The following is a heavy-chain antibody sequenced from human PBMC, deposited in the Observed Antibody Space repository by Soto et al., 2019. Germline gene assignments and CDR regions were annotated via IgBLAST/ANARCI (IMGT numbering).Heavy chain of an antibody. Sequence: QVQLQESGPGLVKPSETLSLTYTVSGGSISSYYWSWIRQPPGKGLEWIGYIYYSGSTNYNPSLKSRVTISVDTSKNQFSLKLSSVTAADTAVYYCARQAEYSSSYYFDYWGQGTLVTVSS. V-gene: IGHV4-59*08. J-gene: IGHJ4*02. CDR1: GGSISSYY. CDR3: ARQAEYSSSYYFDY. CDR2: IYYSGST. D-gene: IGHD6-6*01.